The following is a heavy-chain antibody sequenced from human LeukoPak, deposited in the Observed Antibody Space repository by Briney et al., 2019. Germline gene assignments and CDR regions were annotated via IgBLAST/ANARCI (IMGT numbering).Heavy chain of an antibody. CDR3: ASGRLGNAYYFDY. CDR2: ISSSSSYI. D-gene: IGHD6-19*01. V-gene: IGHV3-21*01. J-gene: IGHJ4*02. CDR1: GFTFSSYS. Sequence: GGSLRLSCAASGFTFSSYSMNWVRQAPGKGLEWVSSISSSSSYIYYADSVKGRFTISRDNAKNSLYLQMNSLRAEDTAVYYCASGRLGNAYYFDYWGQGTLVTVSS.